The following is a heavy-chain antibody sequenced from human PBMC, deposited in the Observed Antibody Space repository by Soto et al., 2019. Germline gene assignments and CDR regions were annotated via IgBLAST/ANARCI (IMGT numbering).Heavy chain of an antibody. J-gene: IGHJ4*02. V-gene: IGHV1-69*06. Sequence: SVKVSCKASGGTFSSYAISWVRQAPGQGLEWMGGIIPIFGTANYAQKFQGRVTITADKSTSTAYMELSSLRSEDTAVYYCARVHYDYVWGSYRYSDYWGQGTLVTVSS. CDR3: ARVHYDYVWGSYRYSDY. CDR1: GGTFSSYA. CDR2: IIPIFGTA. D-gene: IGHD3-16*02.